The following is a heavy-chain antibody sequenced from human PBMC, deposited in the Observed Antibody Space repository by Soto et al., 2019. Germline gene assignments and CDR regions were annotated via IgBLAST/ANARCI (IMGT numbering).Heavy chain of an antibody. V-gene: IGHV1-69*13. D-gene: IGHD6-6*01. CDR3: ARGQQLVANWLDP. CDR2: IIPIFGTA. Sequence: SVKVSCKASGGTFSSYAISWVRQAPGQGLEWMGGIIPIFGTANYAQKFQGRVTITADESTSTAYMELSSLRAEDTAVYYCARGQQLVANWLDPWGQGILVTVSS. CDR1: GGTFSSYA. J-gene: IGHJ5*02.